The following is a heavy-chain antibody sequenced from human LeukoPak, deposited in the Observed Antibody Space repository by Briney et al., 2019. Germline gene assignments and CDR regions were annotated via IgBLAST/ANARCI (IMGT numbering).Heavy chain of an antibody. D-gene: IGHD4-17*01. CDR2: INPDSGGT. CDR3: AIFGDSEDH. CDR1: GYTFTGHY. J-gene: IGHJ4*02. Sequence: ASVKVSCRASGYTFTGHYMHWVRQAPGQGLEWMGCINPDSGGTNYAQNFQDRVTMTGDTSSTTAYMELNRLTSDDTAVYYCAIFGDSEDHWGQGTLVTVSS. V-gene: IGHV1-2*02.